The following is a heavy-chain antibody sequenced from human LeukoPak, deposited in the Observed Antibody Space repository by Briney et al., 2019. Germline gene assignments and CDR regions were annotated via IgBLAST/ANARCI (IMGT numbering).Heavy chain of an antibody. CDR2: VFTSGRT. Sequence: SETLSLTGAVSGSSISSFSCWSWIRQPAGKGLEWIGRVFTSGRTDYNPSLKSRVTMSLDTSKNQFSLKLNSVTAADTAVYYCVGDDTGFDPWGQGTLVTVSS. V-gene: IGHV4-4*07. CDR1: GSSISSFSC. CDR3: VGDDTGFDP. J-gene: IGHJ5*02.